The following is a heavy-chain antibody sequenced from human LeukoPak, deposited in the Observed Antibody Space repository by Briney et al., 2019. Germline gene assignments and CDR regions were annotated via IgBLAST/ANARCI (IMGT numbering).Heavy chain of an antibody. CDR3: ARETVGDIAAHLYYYYMDV. CDR2: IKQDGSEK. V-gene: IGHV3-7*01. Sequence: GGSLRLSCAASGFTFSSYWMSWVRQAPGKGLEWVANIKQDGSEKYYVDSVKGRFTISRDNAKNSLYLQMNSLRAEDTAVYYCARETVGDIAAHLYYYYMDVWGKGTTVTVSS. CDR1: GFTFSSYW. J-gene: IGHJ6*03. D-gene: IGHD6-13*01.